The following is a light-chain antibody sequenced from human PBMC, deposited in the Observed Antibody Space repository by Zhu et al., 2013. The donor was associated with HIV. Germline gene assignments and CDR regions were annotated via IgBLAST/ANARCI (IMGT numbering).Light chain of an antibody. Sequence: EIVLTQSPGTLSLSPGERATLSCRASQSVSSSYLAWYQQKPGQAPRLLIYGASSRATGIPDRFSASGSETDFTLTVSRLEPDDSAVYYCQHYGRSRWTFGQGTKVEIK. V-gene: IGKV3-20*01. CDR1: QSVSSSY. J-gene: IGKJ1*01. CDR3: QHYGRSRWT. CDR2: GAS.